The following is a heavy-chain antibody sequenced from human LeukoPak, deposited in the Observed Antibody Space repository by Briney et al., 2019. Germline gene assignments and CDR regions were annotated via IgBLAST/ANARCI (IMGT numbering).Heavy chain of an antibody. V-gene: IGHV3-7*03. CDR3: ATPLDYYDSSGYHQGGD. CDR1: GLNFSSRW. J-gene: IGHJ4*02. D-gene: IGHD3-22*01. Sequence: GGSPRLSCAASGLNFSSRWMNWVRQAPGQGLEWVASIKQDGSKKNYVDSVKGRFTISRDNAKNSLYLQMNSLRAEDTAVYYCATPLDYYDSSGYHQGGDWGQGTLVTVSS. CDR2: IKQDGSKK.